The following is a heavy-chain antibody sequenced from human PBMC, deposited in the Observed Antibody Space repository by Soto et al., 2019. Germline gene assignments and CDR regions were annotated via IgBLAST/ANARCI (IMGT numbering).Heavy chain of an antibody. CDR3: AREGGYYDSSGYYYYYYGMDV. D-gene: IGHD3-22*01. J-gene: IGHJ6*02. CDR2: TYYRSKWYN. CDR1: GDSVSSNSAA. V-gene: IGHV6-1*01. Sequence: SQTLSLTCAISGDSVSSNSAAWNWIRQSPSRGLEWLRRTYYRSKWYNDYAVSVKSRITINPDTSKNQFSLQLNSVTPEDTAVYYCAREGGYYDSSGYYYYYYGMDVWGQGTTVTVSS.